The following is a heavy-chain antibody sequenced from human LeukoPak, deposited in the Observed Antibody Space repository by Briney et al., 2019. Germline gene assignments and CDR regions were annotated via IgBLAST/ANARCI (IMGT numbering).Heavy chain of an antibody. J-gene: IGHJ4*02. Sequence: GGSLRLSCAASGFTFSNYAMSWVRQAPGKGLEWVSAISGNGDITYYTDSVKGRYTISRDNSKNTLYLQMNSLRAEDTAIYYCAKVTGGDMITYGGLDYWGQGTLVTVSS. CDR3: AKVTGGDMITYGGLDY. CDR2: ISGNGDIT. CDR1: GFTFSNYA. V-gene: IGHV3-23*01. D-gene: IGHD3-16*01.